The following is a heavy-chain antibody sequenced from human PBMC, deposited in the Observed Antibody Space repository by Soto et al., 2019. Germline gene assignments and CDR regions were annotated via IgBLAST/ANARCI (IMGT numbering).Heavy chain of an antibody. CDR2: IYWDDYK. J-gene: IGHJ6*03. Sequence: QITLKESGPALVEPTQTLTLTCTFSGFSLSTSRVGVGWIRQPPGKALEWLTIIYWDDYKRFNPALSTRLTISKDTSKNQVVLTLTDMDPVDTATYYCARAMPSLPHFYYYYYYMDVWGEGTTVTVSS. CDR1: GFSLSTSRVG. D-gene: IGHD2-2*01. CDR3: ARAMPSLPHFYYYYYYMDV. V-gene: IGHV2-5*02.